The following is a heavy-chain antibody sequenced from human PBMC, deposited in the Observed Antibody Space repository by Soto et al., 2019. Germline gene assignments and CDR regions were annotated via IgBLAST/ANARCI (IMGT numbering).Heavy chain of an antibody. D-gene: IGHD2-15*01. CDR1: GGSISSYY. V-gene: IGHV4-59*01. CDR2: IYYSGST. Sequence: PSETLSLTCTVSGGSISSYYWSWIRQPPGKGLEWIGYIYYSGSTNYNPSLKSRVTISVDTSKNQFSLKLSSVTAADTAVYYCARGVVVAARRSFPFDYWGQGILVTLSS. J-gene: IGHJ4*02. CDR3: ARGVVVAARRSFPFDY.